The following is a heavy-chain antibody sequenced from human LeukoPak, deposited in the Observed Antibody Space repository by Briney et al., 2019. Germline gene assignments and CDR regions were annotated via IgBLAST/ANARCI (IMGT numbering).Heavy chain of an antibody. Sequence: SETLSLTCTVSGDSISSNYWNWIRQPPGKGLEWIGSIYYSGSANYNPSLKSRVTISVDTSKNQFSLKLSSVTAADTAVYFCARHRTGSYPVGFDPWGQGTLVTVSS. D-gene: IGHD3-10*01. CDR3: ARHRTGSYPVGFDP. CDR1: GDSISSNY. V-gene: IGHV4-59*08. CDR2: IYYSGSA. J-gene: IGHJ5*02.